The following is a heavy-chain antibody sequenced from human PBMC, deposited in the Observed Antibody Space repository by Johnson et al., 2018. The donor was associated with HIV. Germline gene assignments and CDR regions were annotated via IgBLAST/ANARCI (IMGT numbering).Heavy chain of an antibody. V-gene: IGHV3-11*01. J-gene: IGHJ3*02. Sequence: QMQLVESGGGLVQPGGSLRLSCAASGFTFSDDYMSWIRQAPGKGLEWVSYISRSGSTITYADSVKGRFTISRDNTKNSLYLQMNKVRAEDTALYFCARASSYYDSFGYYRRGGGSDIWGQGTMVTVSS. CDR2: ISRSGSTI. CDR3: ARASSYYDSFGYYRRGGGSDI. D-gene: IGHD3-22*01. CDR1: GFTFSDDY.